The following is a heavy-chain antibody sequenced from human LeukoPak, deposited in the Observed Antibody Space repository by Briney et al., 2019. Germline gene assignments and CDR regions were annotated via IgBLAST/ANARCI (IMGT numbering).Heavy chain of an antibody. J-gene: IGHJ4*02. D-gene: IGHD6-13*01. V-gene: IGHV3-7*03. CDR2: IKDDGSEK. Sequence: GGSLRLSCTASGFTFSNFWMGWVRQAPGKGLEWVANIKDDGSEKYYVDSVKGRFTISRDDAKNSLYLQMNSLRAEDTAVYYCARARDSSWDYWGQGTLVTVSS. CDR1: GFTFSNFW. CDR3: ARARDSSWDY.